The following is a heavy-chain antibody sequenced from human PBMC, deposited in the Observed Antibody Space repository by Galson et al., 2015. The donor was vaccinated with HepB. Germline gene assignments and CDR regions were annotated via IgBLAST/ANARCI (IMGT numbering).Heavy chain of an antibody. Sequence: PSLVKPTQTLTLPCTFSGFSLSTSGVGVGWIRQPPGKALEWLALIYWDDDKRYSPSLKSRLTITKDTSKNQVVLTMTNMDPVDTATYYCAHTGGIAAAGTGPGAFDIWGQGTMVTVSS. CDR1: GFSLSTSGVG. V-gene: IGHV2-5*02. CDR3: AHTGGIAAAGTGPGAFDI. CDR2: IYWDDDK. D-gene: IGHD6-13*01. J-gene: IGHJ3*02.